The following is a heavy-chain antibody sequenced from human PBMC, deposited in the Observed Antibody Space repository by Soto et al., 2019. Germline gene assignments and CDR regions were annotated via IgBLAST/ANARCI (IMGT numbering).Heavy chain of an antibody. D-gene: IGHD3-10*01. J-gene: IGHJ6*02. CDR3: ARDRGVRYYYYGMDV. CDR1: GYTFTSYD. Sequence: ASVKVSCKASGYTFTSYDINWVRQATGQGLEWMGWMNPNSGNTGYAQKFQGRVTMTRNTSISTAYMELSSLRSEDTVVYYCARDRGVRYYYYGMDVWGQGTTVTVSS. CDR2: MNPNSGNT. V-gene: IGHV1-8*01.